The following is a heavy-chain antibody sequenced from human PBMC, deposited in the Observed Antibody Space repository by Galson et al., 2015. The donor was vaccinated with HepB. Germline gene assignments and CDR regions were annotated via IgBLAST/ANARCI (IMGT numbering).Heavy chain of an antibody. CDR2: IWYDGSNK. V-gene: IGHV3-33*01. D-gene: IGHD2-8*01. CDR1: GFTFSSYG. CDR3: ARANTRYYYGMDV. Sequence: SLRLSCAASGFTFSSYGMHWVRQAPGKGLEWVAVIWYDGSNKYYADSVKGRFTISRDNSKNTLYLQMNSLRAEDTAVYYCARANTRYYYGMDVWGQGTTATVSS. J-gene: IGHJ6*02.